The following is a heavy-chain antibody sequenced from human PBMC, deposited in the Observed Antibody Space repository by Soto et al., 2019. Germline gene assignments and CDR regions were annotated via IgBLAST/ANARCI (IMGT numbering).Heavy chain of an antibody. J-gene: IGHJ6*02. CDR2: IYHSGST. CDR1: GGSISSSYW. Sequence: QVQLQESGPGLVKPSGTLSLTCAVSGGSISSSYWWSWVRQPPGKGLEWIGEIYHSGSTNYNPSRTSRVTISVDTSTNQFSLKLSSVTAADTAVYYCARVSGSYYYGMDVWGQGTTVTVSS. CDR3: ARVSGSYYYGMDV. V-gene: IGHV4-4*02. D-gene: IGHD1-26*01.